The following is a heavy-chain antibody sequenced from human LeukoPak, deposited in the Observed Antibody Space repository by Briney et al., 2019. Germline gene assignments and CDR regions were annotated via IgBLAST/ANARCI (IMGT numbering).Heavy chain of an antibody. CDR3: SKPDGSGKYDAFDI. V-gene: IGHV3-23*01. CDR2: ISGSGGST. J-gene: IGHJ3*02. D-gene: IGHD3-10*01. CDR1: GFTFSSYA. Sequence: GGSLRLSCAASGFTFSSYAMSWVRQAPGKGLEWVSAISGSGGSTYYADSVKGRFTISRDKSKNTVYLQMNSLRAEDTAVYYCSKPDGSGKYDAFDIWGQGTMVTVSS.